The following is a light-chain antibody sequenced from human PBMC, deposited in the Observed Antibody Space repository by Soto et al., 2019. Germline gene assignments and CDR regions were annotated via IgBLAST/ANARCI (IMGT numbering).Light chain of an antibody. Sequence: QSVLTQPASVSGSPGQSITISCTGTSSDVGGYNYVSWYQHHPGKAPRLLTYAISNRPSGVSSRFSGSKSGNMASLTISGLLAEDEADYYCSSYTSSDTWVFGGGTQLTVL. J-gene: IGLJ3*02. CDR3: SSYTSSDTWV. V-gene: IGLV2-14*01. CDR2: AIS. CDR1: SSDVGGYNY.